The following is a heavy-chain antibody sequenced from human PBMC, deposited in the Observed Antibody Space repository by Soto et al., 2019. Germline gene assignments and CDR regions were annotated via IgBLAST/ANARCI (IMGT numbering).Heavy chain of an antibody. CDR3: AKDVFAYYFDY. CDR1: GFTFTSHA. J-gene: IGHJ4*02. CDR2: ISGGGGSA. Sequence: EVQLLQSGGGLVQPGGSLRLSCTASGFTFTSHAINWVRQAPGKGLEWVSAISGGGGSAYYADSVRGRFTISRDNSKNTVYLQMTYLTADDTAVYYCAKDVFAYYFDYWGQGALVLVS. V-gene: IGHV3-23*01.